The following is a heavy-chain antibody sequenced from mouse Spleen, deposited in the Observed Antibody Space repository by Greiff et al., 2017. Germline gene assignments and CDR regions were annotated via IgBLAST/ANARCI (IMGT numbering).Heavy chain of an antibody. J-gene: IGHJ4*01. CDR3: ARDGDYYGSSYAMDY. CDR1: GFTFTDYY. D-gene: IGHD1-1*01. Sequence: DVKLVESGGGLVQPGGSLRLSCATSGFTFTDYYMSWVRQPPGKALEWLGFIRNKANGYTTEYSASVKGRFTISRDNSQSILYLQMNTLRAEDSATYYCARDGDYYGSSYAMDYWGQGTSVTVSS. CDR2: IRNKANGYTT. V-gene: IGHV7-3*02.